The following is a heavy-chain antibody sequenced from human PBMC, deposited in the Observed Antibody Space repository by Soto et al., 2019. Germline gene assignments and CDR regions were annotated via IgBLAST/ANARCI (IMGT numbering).Heavy chain of an antibody. D-gene: IGHD3-16*01. V-gene: IGHV3-33*01. CDR1: GFTFSSYG. CDR3: AREGGNYDYIWGRYFDY. J-gene: IGHJ4*02. Sequence: QVQLVESGGGVVQPGRSLRLSCAASGFTFSSYGMHWVRQAPGKGLEWVAVIWYDGSYKYYVDSVKGRFTISRDNSKNTLYLEVNSLRAEDTAVYYCAREGGNYDYIWGRYFDYWGQGTLVTVSS. CDR2: IWYDGSYK.